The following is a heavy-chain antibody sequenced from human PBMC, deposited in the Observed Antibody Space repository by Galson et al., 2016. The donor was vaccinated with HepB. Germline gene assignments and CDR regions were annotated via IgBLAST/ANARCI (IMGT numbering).Heavy chain of an antibody. Sequence: SLRLSCAASGFTFRSYGMSWVRQVPGKGLEWVSTISGDGASTYYADSVKGRSSISRDNSRTTLDLQMHSLRGEDTALHYCAKDPYYSSGWGAFESWGQGTLVTVSS. V-gene: IGHV3-23*01. D-gene: IGHD6-19*01. CDR2: ISGDGAST. J-gene: IGHJ4*02. CDR3: AKDPYYSSGWGAFES. CDR1: GFTFRSYG.